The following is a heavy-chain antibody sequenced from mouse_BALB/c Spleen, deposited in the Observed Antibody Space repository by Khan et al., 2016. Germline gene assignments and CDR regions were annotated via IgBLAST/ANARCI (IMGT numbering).Heavy chain of an antibody. V-gene: IGHV7-3*02. CDR3: ARSGIVMDY. CDR2: IRNKANGYTT. J-gene: IGHJ4*01. CDR1: GFTFTDYY. Sequence: EVELVESGGGLVQPGGSLRLSCATSGFTFTDYYMSWVRQSPGKALGWMGFIRNKANGYTTEYSASVKGRFTISRDDSQSILYLQMNTLRTEDSVTYYCARSGIVMDYWGQGTSVTVSS. D-gene: IGHD1-1*02.